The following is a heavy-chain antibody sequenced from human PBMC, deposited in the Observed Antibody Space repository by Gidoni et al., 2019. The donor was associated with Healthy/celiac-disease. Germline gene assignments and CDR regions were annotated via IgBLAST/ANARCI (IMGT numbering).Heavy chain of an antibody. V-gene: IGHV3-23*01. Sequence: EVQLLESVGGLVQPGGSLRLSCAASGFNFSRYAMSWVRQAPGKGLEWVSAISGSGGSTYYADSVKGRFTISRDNSKNTLYLQMNSLRAEDTAVYYCAKGYYDSSGYFPGAFDIWGQGTMVTVSS. J-gene: IGHJ3*02. D-gene: IGHD3-22*01. CDR2: ISGSGGST. CDR3: AKGYYDSSGYFPGAFDI. CDR1: GFNFSRYA.